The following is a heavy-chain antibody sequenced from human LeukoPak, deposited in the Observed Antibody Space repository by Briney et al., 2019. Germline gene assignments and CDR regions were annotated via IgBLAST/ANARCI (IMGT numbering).Heavy chain of an antibody. D-gene: IGHD6-13*01. CDR1: GFTFRSYG. J-gene: IGHJ6*03. CDR2: ISGSGGRK. CDR3: ARAYVEQQLTYYYYYMDV. V-gene: IGHV3-23*01. Sequence: PGGSLRLSCAVSGFTFRSYGMNWVRQAPGKGLEWVSGISGSGGRKYYADSVKGRFTISRDNSKNTLYLQMNSLRAEDTAVYYCARAYVEQQLTYYYYYMDVWGKGTTVTISS.